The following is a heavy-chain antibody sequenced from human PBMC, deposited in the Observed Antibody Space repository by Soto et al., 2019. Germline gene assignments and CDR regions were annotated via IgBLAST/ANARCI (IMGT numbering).Heavy chain of an antibody. CDR2: INSDGSST. CDR1: GSTFSSYW. CDR3: ARDQYDFWSGYYYYYYYMDV. V-gene: IGHV3-74*01. Sequence: GGSLRLSCAASGSTFSSYWMHWVRQAPGKGLVWVSRINSDGSSTSYADSVKGRFTISRDNAKNTLYLQMNSLRAEDTAVYYCARDQYDFWSGYYYYYYYMDVWGKGTTVTVSS. D-gene: IGHD3-3*01. J-gene: IGHJ6*03.